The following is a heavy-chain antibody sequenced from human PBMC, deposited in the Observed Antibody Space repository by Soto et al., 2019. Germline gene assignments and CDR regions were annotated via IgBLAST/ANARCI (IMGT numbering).Heavy chain of an antibody. CDR3: VRGGGYCDSTSCFAS. V-gene: IGHV1-69*01. CDR2: VIPLFGTP. CDR1: VGTFNSYA. D-gene: IGHD2-2*03. J-gene: IGHJ4*02. Sequence: QGQLVQSGAEVKKPGSSVKVSCKASVGTFNSYAVNWVRQAPGQGLEWMGGVIPLFGTPNNAQKFHGRVTITADDSTNPVYMELSSLRSEGTAVDYCVRGGGYCDSTSCFASWGKGTLVTVSS.